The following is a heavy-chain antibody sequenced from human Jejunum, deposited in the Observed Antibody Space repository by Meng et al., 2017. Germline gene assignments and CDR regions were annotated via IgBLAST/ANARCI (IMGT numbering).Heavy chain of an antibody. J-gene: IGHJ2*01. D-gene: IGHD3-10*02. CDR3: ARADYVRYFDL. CDR1: GGSIESNNW. Sequence: QVPLQESGPGLVKPSETLSLTCAVSGGSIESNNWWTWIRQPPGQGLEWIGEVYHSGSTHYNPSLQSRVTISIDNSKNRFSLSLNSVTAADTAIYYCARADYVRYFDLWGRGTLVTASS. V-gene: IGHV4-4*02. CDR2: VYHSGST.